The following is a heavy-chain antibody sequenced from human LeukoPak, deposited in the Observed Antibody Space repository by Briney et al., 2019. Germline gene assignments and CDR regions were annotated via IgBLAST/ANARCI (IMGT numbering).Heavy chain of an antibody. J-gene: IGHJ3*02. CDR3: ARVSSVWTYDILGARAFDI. V-gene: IGHV4-4*07. Sequence: SETETLLCTVSGGSISSYYWSWIRQPAGKGLEWIGRIYTSGSTNYNPSLKSRVTMSVDTSKNQFSLKLSSVTAADTAVYYCARVSSVWTYDILGARAFDISGQARMVTVSS. D-gene: IGHD3-9*01. CDR1: GGSISSYY. CDR2: IYTSGST.